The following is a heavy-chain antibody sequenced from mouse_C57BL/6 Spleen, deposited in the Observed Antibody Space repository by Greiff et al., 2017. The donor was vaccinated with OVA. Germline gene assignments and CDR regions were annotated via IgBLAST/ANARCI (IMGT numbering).Heavy chain of an antibody. CDR2: ISDGGSYT. CDR3: AREGDYYTWFAY. V-gene: IGHV5-4*01. J-gene: IGHJ3*01. CDR1: GFTFSSYA. Sequence: DVHLVESGGGLVKPGGSLKLSCAASGFTFSSYAMSWVRQTPEKRLEWVATISDGGSYTYYPDNVKGRFTISRDNAKNNLYLQMSHLKSEDTAMYYCAREGDYYTWFAYWGQGTLVTVSA. D-gene: IGHD1-1*01.